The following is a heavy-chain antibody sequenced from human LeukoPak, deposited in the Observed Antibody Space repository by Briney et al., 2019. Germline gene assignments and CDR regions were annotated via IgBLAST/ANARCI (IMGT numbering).Heavy chain of an antibody. J-gene: IGHJ4*02. D-gene: IGHD6-13*01. V-gene: IGHV4-59*08. CDR1: GGSISSYY. CDR3: AASIAAAGTPFTFDY. Sequence: PSETLSLTCTVSGGSISSYYWSWIRQPPGKGLEWIGYIYYSGSTNYNPSLKSRVTISVDTSKNQFSLKLSSVTAADTAVYYCAASIAAAGTPFTFDYWGQGTLVTVPS. CDR2: IYYSGST.